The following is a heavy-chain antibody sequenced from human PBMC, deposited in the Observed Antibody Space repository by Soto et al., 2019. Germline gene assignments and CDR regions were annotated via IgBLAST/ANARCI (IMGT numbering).Heavy chain of an antibody. CDR1: AGSISSYY. Sequence: PPQTLSLTCTVSAGSISSYYWTWSRHPPRKGLEWIGRIYTTGSTNYNTSLKSRVTMSVHTSKNQFSLKLGSVTAADTAVYYCARDLKFGQADYWGQGSQVTVSS. CDR3: ARDLKFGQADY. D-gene: IGHD3-10*01. V-gene: IGHV4-4*07. J-gene: IGHJ4*02. CDR2: IYTTGST.